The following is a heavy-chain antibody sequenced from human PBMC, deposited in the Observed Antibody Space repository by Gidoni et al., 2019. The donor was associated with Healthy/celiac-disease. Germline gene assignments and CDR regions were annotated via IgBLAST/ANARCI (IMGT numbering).Heavy chain of an antibody. CDR1: GFTFSSYA. CDR2: ISGSGGST. Sequence: EVQLLESGGGLVQPGGSLRLSCAASGFTFSSYAMSWVRQAPGKGLEWVSAISGSGGSTYYADSVKGRFTISRDNSKNTLYLQMNSLRAEDTAVYYCAKDRFPYCGGDCYPPGYWGQGTLVTVSS. CDR3: AKDRFPYCGGDCYPPGY. D-gene: IGHD2-21*02. V-gene: IGHV3-23*01. J-gene: IGHJ4*02.